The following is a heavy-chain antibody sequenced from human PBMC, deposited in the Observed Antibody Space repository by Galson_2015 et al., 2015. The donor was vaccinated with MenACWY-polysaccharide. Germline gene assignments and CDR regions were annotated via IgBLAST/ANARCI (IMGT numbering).Heavy chain of an antibody. Sequence: SLRLSCAASGFTFSNSGMHWVRQAPGKGLEWVAVISHDGSYEYYADSVKGRFTISRDYSKNTLYLQMSSLRAEDTAVYYCAKDRGSGFRAFRFDSWGQGNLVTVSS. CDR3: AKDRGSGFRAFRFDS. CDR1: GFTFSNSG. CDR2: ISHDGSYE. J-gene: IGHJ4*02. V-gene: IGHV3-30*18. D-gene: IGHD3-10*01.